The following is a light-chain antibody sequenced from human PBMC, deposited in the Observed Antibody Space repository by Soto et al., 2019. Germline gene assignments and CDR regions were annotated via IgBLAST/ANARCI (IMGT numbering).Light chain of an antibody. CDR2: GAS. CDR3: QQYNNWPPWT. V-gene: IGKV3-15*01. Sequence: EIVMTQSPATLSVSPGERATLSCRASQSVSSNLAWYQPKPGQAPRLLIYGASTRATGIPARFSGSGSGTEFTLTLISLQSEDFAVYYCQQYNNWPPWTFGQGTKVEIK. CDR1: QSVSSN. J-gene: IGKJ1*01.